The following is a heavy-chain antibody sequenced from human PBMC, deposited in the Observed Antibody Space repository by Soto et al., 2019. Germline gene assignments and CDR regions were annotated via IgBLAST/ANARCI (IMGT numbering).Heavy chain of an antibody. V-gene: IGHV3-53*01. CDR3: LRAPLWSQAPADY. CDR1: GFTVSSNY. J-gene: IGHJ4*02. Sequence: GGSLRLSCAASGFTVSSNYMSWARQAPGKGLEWVSVIYSGGSTYYADSVKGRFTISRDNSKNTLYLQMNSLRAEDTAVYYCLRAPLWSQAPADYWGQGTLVTVSS. D-gene: IGHD3-10*01. CDR2: IYSGGST.